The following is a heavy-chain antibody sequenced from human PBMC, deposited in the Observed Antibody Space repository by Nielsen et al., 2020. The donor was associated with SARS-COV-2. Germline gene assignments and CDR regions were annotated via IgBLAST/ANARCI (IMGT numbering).Heavy chain of an antibody. D-gene: IGHD3-3*01. V-gene: IGHV3-33*01. Sequence: GESLKISCAASEFTFRSYGMHWVRQAPGKGLEWVAVIWYDGSETYYADSVKGRFTISRDNSKNTLYLQMNSLRAEDTAVYYCARGGDDFWSGFNYYYMDVWGKGTTVTVSS. J-gene: IGHJ6*03. CDR2: IWYDGSET. CDR1: EFTFRSYG. CDR3: ARGGDDFWSGFNYYYMDV.